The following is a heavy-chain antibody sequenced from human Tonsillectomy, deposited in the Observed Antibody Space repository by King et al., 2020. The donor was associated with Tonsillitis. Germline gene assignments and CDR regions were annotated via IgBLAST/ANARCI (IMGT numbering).Heavy chain of an antibody. Sequence: EVQLVESGGGLVQPGGFLRLSCAASGFTFSIYPMSWVRQAPGQGLEWVSSVSGSGGSTYYADSVKGRFTISRDNSKNTLYLQMNSLRAEDTAVYYCAKDRAYSVYDSDSGLDYWGQGTLVTVSS. J-gene: IGHJ4*02. V-gene: IGHV3-23*04. D-gene: IGHD5/OR15-5a*01. CDR3: AKDRAYSVYDSDSGLDY. CDR1: GFTFSIYP. CDR2: VSGSGGST.